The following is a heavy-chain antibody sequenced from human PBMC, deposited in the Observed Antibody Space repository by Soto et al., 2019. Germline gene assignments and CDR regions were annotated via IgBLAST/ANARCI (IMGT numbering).Heavy chain of an antibody. V-gene: IGHV3-23*01. CDR1: GFTFSSYA. CDR3: AKALCSTNRGNWFDP. J-gene: IGHJ5*02. CDR2: ISGSGGST. Sequence: GGSLRLSCAASGFTFSSYAMSWVSQAPGKGLEWVSAISGSGGSTYYADSVKGRFTISRDNSKNTLYLQMNSLRAEDTAVYYCAKALCSTNRGNWFDPCGQGTLVTVSS. D-gene: IGHD2-2*01.